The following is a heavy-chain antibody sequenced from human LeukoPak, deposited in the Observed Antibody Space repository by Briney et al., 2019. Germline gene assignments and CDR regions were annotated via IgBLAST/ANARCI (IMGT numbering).Heavy chain of an antibody. D-gene: IGHD1-26*01. CDR3: ARDRVGAPVSFDS. CDR1: GGSFSGYY. Sequence: SETLSLTCAVYGGSFSGYYWSWIRQPPGKGLEWIGEINHSGSTNYNPSLKSRVTISVDTSKNQFSLKLSSVTAADTAVYYCARDRVGAPVSFDSWGQGTLVTVSS. V-gene: IGHV4-34*01. J-gene: IGHJ4*02. CDR2: INHSGST.